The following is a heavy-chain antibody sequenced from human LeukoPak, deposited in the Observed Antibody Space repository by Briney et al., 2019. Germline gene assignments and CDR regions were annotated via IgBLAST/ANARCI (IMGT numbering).Heavy chain of an antibody. CDR2: ISTYNDNT. CDR3: ARGPMVRGAGMDV. CDR1: GYVFTSYG. J-gene: IGHJ6*03. Sequence: GASVKVSCKASGYVFTSYGINWVRQAPGQGLEWMGWISTYNDNTNYAQKFQGRVTMTTDTSTRTAYMELRSLRSDDTAVYYCARGPMVRGAGMDVWGKGTTVTVSS. V-gene: IGHV1-18*01. D-gene: IGHD3-10*01.